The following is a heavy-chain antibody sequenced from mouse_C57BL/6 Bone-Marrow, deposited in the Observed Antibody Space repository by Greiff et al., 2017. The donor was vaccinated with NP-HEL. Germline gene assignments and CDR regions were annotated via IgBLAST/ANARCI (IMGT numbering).Heavy chain of an antibody. CDR3: TRRRGYYDYDGPFAY. D-gene: IGHD2-4*01. CDR2: IDPETGGT. V-gene: IGHV1-15*01. Sequence: VKLMESGAELVRPGASVTLSCKASGYTFTDYEMHWVKQTPVHGLEWIGAIDPETGGTAYNQKFKGKAILTADKSSSTAYMELRSLTSEDSAVYYCTRRRGYYDYDGPFAYWGQGTLVTVSA. CDR1: GYTFTDYE. J-gene: IGHJ3*01.